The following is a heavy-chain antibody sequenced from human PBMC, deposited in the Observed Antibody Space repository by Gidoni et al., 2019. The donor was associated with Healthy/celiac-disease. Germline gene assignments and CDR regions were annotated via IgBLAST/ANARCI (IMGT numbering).Heavy chain of an antibody. J-gene: IGHJ4*02. CDR1: GSPFDDYA. V-gene: IGHV3-9*01. Sequence: EVQLVESGGGWVQLGRSLRPPCEAPGSPFDDYAMHWVRQAPGKGLEWVSGISWNSGSIGYADSVKGRFTISRDNAKNSLYLQMNSLRAEDTALYYCAKDSGSSGWQDFDHWGQGTLVTVSS. CDR2: ISWNSGSI. D-gene: IGHD6-19*01. CDR3: AKDSGSSGWQDFDH.